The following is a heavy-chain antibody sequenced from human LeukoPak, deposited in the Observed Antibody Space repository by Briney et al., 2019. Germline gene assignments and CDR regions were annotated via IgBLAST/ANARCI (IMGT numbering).Heavy chain of an antibody. V-gene: IGHV3-7*01. J-gene: IGHJ5*02. CDR2: IKQDGSQK. D-gene: IGHD3-22*01. CDR3: ARDLGQYYDTSDNWFDP. Sequence: GGSLRLSCAASGFTFSRYWMSWVRQAPGKGLEWVANIKQDGSQKSYVDSVKGRFTISRDNANNLLYLQMNSLRAEDTAVYYCARDLGQYYDTSDNWFDPWGQGTLVTVSS. CDR1: GFTFSRYW.